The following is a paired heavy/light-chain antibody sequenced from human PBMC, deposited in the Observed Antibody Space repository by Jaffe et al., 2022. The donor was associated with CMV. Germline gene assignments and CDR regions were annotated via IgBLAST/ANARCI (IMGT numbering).Light chain of an antibody. CDR3: QQYGGSPWT. CDR2: GAS. Sequence: EIVLTQSPGTLSLSPGERATLSCRASQSVSSNYLAWYQQKPGQAPRLLIYGASSRATGIPDRFSGSGSGTDFTLTIIRLEPEDFAVYSCQQYGGSPWTFGQGTKVEI. J-gene: IGKJ1*01. CDR1: QSVSSNY. V-gene: IGKV3-20*01.
Heavy chain of an antibody. CDR2: IYYSGNT. CDR3: ATRWVTAIWAYFDN. J-gene: IGHJ4*02. V-gene: IGHV4-39*01. D-gene: IGHD2-21*02. Sequence: QLQLQESGPWLVKPSEALSLTCTVSGASVGSGNYYWGWVRQPPGKGLEWIGDIYYSGNTSYNPSLKSRVTMSVDTSNNQFSLKLSSVTAADTAVYYCATRWVTAIWAYFDNWGQGTLVTVSS. CDR1: GASVGSGNYY.